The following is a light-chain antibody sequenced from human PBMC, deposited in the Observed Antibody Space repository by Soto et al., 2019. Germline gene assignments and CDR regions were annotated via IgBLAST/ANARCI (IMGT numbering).Light chain of an antibody. CDR2: DVK. J-gene: IGLJ2*01. Sequence: QSALTQPASVSGSPGQSIAISCTGTSSDVGAYDYVSWYQQHPGKAPKLIIYDVKYRPSGVSNRFSGSKSGNTASLTISGPQAEDEADYYCSSYTSSSSVIFGGGTKLTVL. V-gene: IGLV2-14*01. CDR1: SSDVGAYDY. CDR3: SSYTSSSSVI.